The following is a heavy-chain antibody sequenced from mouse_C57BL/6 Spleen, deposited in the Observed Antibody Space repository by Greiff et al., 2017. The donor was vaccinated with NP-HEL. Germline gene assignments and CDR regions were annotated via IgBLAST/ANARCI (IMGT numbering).Heavy chain of an antibody. CDR1: GYTFTDYN. D-gene: IGHD2-1*01. Sequence: VQLKQSGPELVKPGASVKIPCKASGYTFTDYNMDWVKQSHGKSLEWIGDINPNNGGTIYNQKFKGKATLTVDKSSSTAYMELRSLTSEDTAVYYCARKLLLGFAYWGQGTLVPVSA. J-gene: IGHJ3*01. CDR3: ARKLLLGFAY. CDR2: INPNNGGT. V-gene: IGHV1-18*01.